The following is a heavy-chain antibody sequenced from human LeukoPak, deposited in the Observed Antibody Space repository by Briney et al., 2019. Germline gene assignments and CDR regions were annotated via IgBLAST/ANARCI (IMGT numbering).Heavy chain of an antibody. CDR1: GLTVSSY. V-gene: IGHV3-66*04. D-gene: IGHD4-23*01. J-gene: IGHJ4*02. CDR3: ARPPYGGVDY. Sequence: GSLRLSCAASGLTVSSYMSWVRQAPGKGLEWVSVIYSGGSIYYADSVKGRFTISRDKSKNTLYLQMNSLRAEDTAVYYCARPPYGGVDYWGQGTLVTVSS. CDR2: IYSGGSI.